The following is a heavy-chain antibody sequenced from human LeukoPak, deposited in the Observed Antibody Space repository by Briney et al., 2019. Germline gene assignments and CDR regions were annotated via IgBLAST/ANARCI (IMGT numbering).Heavy chain of an antibody. Sequence: PSETLSLTCAVYGGSFSVYYWSWIRQPPGKGLEWIGEINHSGSTNYNPSLKSRVTISVDTSKDQFSLKLSSVTAADTAVYYCARMMGISGYYFDYWGQGTLVTVSS. V-gene: IGHV4-34*01. D-gene: IGHD7-27*01. J-gene: IGHJ4*02. CDR1: GGSFSVYY. CDR2: INHSGST. CDR3: ARMMGISGYYFDY.